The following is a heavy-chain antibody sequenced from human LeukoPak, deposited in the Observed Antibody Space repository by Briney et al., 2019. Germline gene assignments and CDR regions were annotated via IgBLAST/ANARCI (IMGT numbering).Heavy chain of an antibody. J-gene: IGHJ4*02. CDR1: GGSISGSSYY. V-gene: IGHV4-39*01. CDR2: IYYSGST. Sequence: SETLSLTCTVSGGSISGSSYYWGWIRQPPGKGLEWIGSIYYSGSTYYNPSLKSRVTISVDTSKNQFSLKLSSVTAADTAVYYCASRIVGATTFDYWGQGTLVTVSS. CDR3: ASRIVGATTFDY. D-gene: IGHD1-26*01.